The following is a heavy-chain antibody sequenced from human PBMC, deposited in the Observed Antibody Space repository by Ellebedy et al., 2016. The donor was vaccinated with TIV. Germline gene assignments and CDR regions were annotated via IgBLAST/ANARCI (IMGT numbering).Heavy chain of an antibody. Sequence: GESLKISXAASGFTFSSYSMNWVRQAPGKGLEWVSSISSSSSYIYYADSVKGRFTISRDNAKNSLYLQMNSLRAEDTAVYYCARDPVVAPILAQGNYYYGMDVWGQGTTVTVSS. J-gene: IGHJ6*02. CDR1: GFTFSSYS. CDR2: ISSSSSYI. CDR3: ARDPVVAPILAQGNYYYGMDV. D-gene: IGHD2-15*01. V-gene: IGHV3-21*04.